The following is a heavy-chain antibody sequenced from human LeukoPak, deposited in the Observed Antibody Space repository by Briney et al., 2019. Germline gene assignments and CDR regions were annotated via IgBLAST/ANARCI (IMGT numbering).Heavy chain of an antibody. V-gene: IGHV4-4*07. CDR3: ARDRTILAFDI. D-gene: IGHD3-3*01. CDR1: GGSISSFY. Sequence: SETLSLTCTVSGGSISSFYWSWIRQPAGKGLEWIGRIYPSGSTNYNPSLKSRVTVSVDTSKNQFSLKLISVIAADTAVYYCARDRTILAFDIWGQGTMVTVSS. CDR2: IYPSGST. J-gene: IGHJ3*02.